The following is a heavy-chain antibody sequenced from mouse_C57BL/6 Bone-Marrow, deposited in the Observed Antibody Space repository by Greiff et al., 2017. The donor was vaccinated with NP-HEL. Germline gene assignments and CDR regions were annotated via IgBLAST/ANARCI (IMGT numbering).Heavy chain of an antibody. Sequence: EVKLEESGGGLVKPGGSLKLSCAASGFTFSDYGMHWVRQAPEKGLEWVAYISSGSSTIYYADTVKGRFTISRDNAKNTLFLQMTSLRSEDTAMYYCARTYYGSRYYYAMDYWGQGTSVTVSS. CDR1: GFTFSDYG. V-gene: IGHV5-17*01. CDR2: ISSGSSTI. D-gene: IGHD1-1*01. J-gene: IGHJ4*01. CDR3: ARTYYGSRYYYAMDY.